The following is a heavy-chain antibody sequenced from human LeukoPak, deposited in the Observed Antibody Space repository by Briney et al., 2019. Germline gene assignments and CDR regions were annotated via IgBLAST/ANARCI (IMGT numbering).Heavy chain of an antibody. Sequence: PSETLSLTCTVSAYSISSGYYWGWIRQPPGNGLEWIGSIYHSGSTYYNPSLKSRVTISVDTSKNQFSLKPSSVTATDTAVYYCARTHPDYYYYYMDVWGKGTTVTVSS. J-gene: IGHJ6*03. V-gene: IGHV4-38-2*02. CDR2: IYHSGST. CDR1: AYSISSGYY. CDR3: ARTHPDYYYYYMDV.